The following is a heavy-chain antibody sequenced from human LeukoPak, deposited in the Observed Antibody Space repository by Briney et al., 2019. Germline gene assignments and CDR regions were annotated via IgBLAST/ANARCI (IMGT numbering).Heavy chain of an antibody. J-gene: IGHJ6*02. Sequence: PSETLSLTCAVYGGSFSGYYWSWIRQPPGKGLEWIGEINHSGSTNYNPSLKSRVTISVDTSKNQFSLKLSSVTAADTAVYYCARAYGDSFYYGMDVWGQGTTVTVSS. CDR1: GGSFSGYY. D-gene: IGHD4-17*01. V-gene: IGHV4-34*01. CDR2: INHSGST. CDR3: ARAYGDSFYYGMDV.